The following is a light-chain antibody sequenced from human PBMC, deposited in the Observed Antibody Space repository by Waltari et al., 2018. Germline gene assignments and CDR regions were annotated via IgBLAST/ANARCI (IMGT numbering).Light chain of an antibody. CDR2: NNA. J-gene: IGLJ2*01. CDR3: ASWDDSLRGVV. Sequence: QSVLTQPPSASDSPGQRVTISCSGSSSNIARNYVYCYHQLPGTAPKLLISNNAQRPSGVPDRFSGSGSGTSASLACGGLRSDDEADYYCASWDDSLRGVVFGGGTKLTVL. CDR1: SSNIARNY. V-gene: IGLV1-47*01.